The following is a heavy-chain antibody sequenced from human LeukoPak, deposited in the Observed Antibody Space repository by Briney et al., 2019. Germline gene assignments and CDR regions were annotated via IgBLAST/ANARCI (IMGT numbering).Heavy chain of an antibody. J-gene: IGHJ4*02. CDR2: ISYDGSNK. CDR1: GFTFSSYG. V-gene: IGHV3-30*03. CDR3: ARIRDDYNPLDY. D-gene: IGHD5-24*01. Sequence: GGSLRLSCEASGFTFSSYGMHWVRQAPGRGLEWVAVISYDGSNKYYADSVKGRFTISRDNSKNTLYLQMNSLRAEDTAVYYCARIRDDYNPLDYWGQGTLVTVSS.